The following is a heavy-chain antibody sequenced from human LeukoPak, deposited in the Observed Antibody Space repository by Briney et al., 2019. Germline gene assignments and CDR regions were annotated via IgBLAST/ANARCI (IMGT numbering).Heavy chain of an antibody. CDR3: ASSHPLGSNNDYYTPFDY. Sequence: PSETLSLTCTVSGGSISNYYWSWIRQPPGKGLEWIGYLYYSGDTNYNPSLKSRVTISVDTSKNQFSLSLSSVTATDTAVYYCASSHPLGSNNDYYTPFDYWGQGTRVTVSS. CDR2: LYYSGDT. V-gene: IGHV4-59*01. J-gene: IGHJ4*02. D-gene: IGHD3-3*01. CDR1: GGSISNYY.